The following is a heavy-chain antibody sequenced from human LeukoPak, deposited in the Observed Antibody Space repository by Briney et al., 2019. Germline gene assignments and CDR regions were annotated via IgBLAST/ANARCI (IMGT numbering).Heavy chain of an antibody. CDR1: GFTFSSYA. CDR2: ISGSGGST. V-gene: IGHV3-23*01. Sequence: PGGSLRLSCAASGFTFSSYAMNWVRQAPGKGLEWVSAISGSGGSTYYADSVKGRFTISRDNSKNTLYLQMNSLRAEDTAVYYCAKDPTHYRVWDYYETIGLSYWGQGTLVTVSS. D-gene: IGHD3-22*01. CDR3: AKDPTHYRVWDYYETIGLSY. J-gene: IGHJ4*02.